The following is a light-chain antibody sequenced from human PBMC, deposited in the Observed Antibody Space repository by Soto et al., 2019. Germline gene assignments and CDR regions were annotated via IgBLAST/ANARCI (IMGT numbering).Light chain of an antibody. CDR3: QQYGSSPT. CDR2: GAS. J-gene: IGKJ4*01. Sequence: EIVLTQSPGTQSLSPGERATLSGRASQSVSSSYLAWYQQKPGQAPRLLIYGASSRATGIPDRFSGSGSGTDFTLTISSLEPEDFAVYYCQQYGSSPTFGGGTKVEIK. V-gene: IGKV3-20*01. CDR1: QSVSSSY.